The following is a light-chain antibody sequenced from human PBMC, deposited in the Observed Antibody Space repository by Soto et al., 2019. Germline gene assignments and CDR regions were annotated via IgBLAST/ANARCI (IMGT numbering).Light chain of an antibody. V-gene: IGKV1-13*02. CDR2: DAS. J-gene: IGKJ3*01. CDR1: QGTSSA. Sequence: GDRVTITCRASQGTSSALAWYQQKPGQAPKLLIYDASSLESGVPSRFSGSGSGTDFTLTISSLQPEDFATYYCQQFNSYPRTFGPGTKVDIK. CDR3: QQFNSYPRT.